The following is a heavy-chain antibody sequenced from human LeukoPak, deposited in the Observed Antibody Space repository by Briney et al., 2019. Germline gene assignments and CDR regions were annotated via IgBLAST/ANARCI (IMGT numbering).Heavy chain of an antibody. CDR2: ITRSSNYI. J-gene: IGHJ4*02. D-gene: IGHD3-22*01. Sequence: GGSLRLSCAASGFTVSSNEMSWVRQAPGKGLEWVSSITRSSNYIYYADSVKGRFTISRDNAKNSLYLQMNSLRAEDTAVYYCASSRYDSSGYYGIIAYWGQGTLVTVSS. CDR1: GFTVSSNE. V-gene: IGHV3-21*01. CDR3: ASSRYDSSGYYGIIAY.